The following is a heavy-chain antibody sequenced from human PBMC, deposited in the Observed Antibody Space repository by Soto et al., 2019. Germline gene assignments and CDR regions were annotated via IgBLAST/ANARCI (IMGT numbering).Heavy chain of an antibody. V-gene: IGHV4-39*01. J-gene: IGHJ5*02. Sequence: SETLSLTCTVSGGSIISSSYYWGWIRQPPGKGLEWIGTILYTGSTYYNPSLRSRVTISIDTSKSQFSLNLGSVTAADTAVYYCARLTELVRGVRMVWFDPWGQGTLVTVSS. CDR1: GGSIISSSYY. CDR2: ILYTGST. D-gene: IGHD3-10*01. CDR3: ARLTELVRGVRMVWFDP.